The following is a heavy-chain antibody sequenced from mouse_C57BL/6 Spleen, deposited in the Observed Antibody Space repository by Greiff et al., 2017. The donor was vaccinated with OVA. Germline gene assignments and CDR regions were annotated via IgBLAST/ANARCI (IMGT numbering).Heavy chain of an antibody. V-gene: IGHV1-42*01. Sequence: VQLQQSGPELVKPGASVKISCKASGYSFTGYYMNWVKQSPEKSLEWIGEINPSTGGTTYTQKFKAKATLTVDKSSSTAYMQLKSLTSEDSAVYYCARRSTTVVAHWYFDVWGTGTTVTVSS. CDR1: GYSFTGYY. J-gene: IGHJ1*03. CDR2: INPSTGGT. D-gene: IGHD1-1*01. CDR3: ARRSTTVVAHWYFDV.